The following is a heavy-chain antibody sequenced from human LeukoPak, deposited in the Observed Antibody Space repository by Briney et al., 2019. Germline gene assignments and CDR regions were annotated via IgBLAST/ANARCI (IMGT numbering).Heavy chain of an antibody. V-gene: IGHV3-NL1*01. J-gene: IGHJ4*02. Sequence: GGSLRLSCAASGFTFSSYGMHWVRQAPGKGLEWVSVIYSGGSTYYADSVKGRFTISRDNSKNTLYLQMNSLRAEDTAVYYCASHDYGDYVGLGYWGQGTLVTVSS. CDR2: IYSGGST. D-gene: IGHD4-17*01. CDR3: ASHDYGDYVGLGY. CDR1: GFTFSSYG.